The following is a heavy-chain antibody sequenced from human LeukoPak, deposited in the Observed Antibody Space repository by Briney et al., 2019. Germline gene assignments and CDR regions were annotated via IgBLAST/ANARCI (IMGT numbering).Heavy chain of an antibody. CDR3: AGMATILYGMDV. CDR1: GGSFSGYY. D-gene: IGHD5-12*01. J-gene: IGHJ6*02. CDR2: INHSGST. Sequence: SETLSLTCAVYGGSFSGYYWSWIRQPPGKGLEWIGEINHSGSTNYNPSLKSRVTISVDTSKNQFSLKLSSVTAADTAVYYCAGMATILYGMDVWGQGTTVTVSS. V-gene: IGHV4-34*01.